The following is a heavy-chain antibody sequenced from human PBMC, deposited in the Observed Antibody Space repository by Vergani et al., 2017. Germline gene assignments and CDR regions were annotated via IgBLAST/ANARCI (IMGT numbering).Heavy chain of an antibody. V-gene: IGHV4-39*01. Sequence: QLQLQESGPGLVKPSATLSLTCSVSGASIRSSNYYWGWIRQPPGKGLGWIASNYYSGSTYYNPSLKSRVTISVNTSKNQFSLKLSSVTAADTAVYFCARHSTVEWLVKLGWIDPWGQGILVTVSS. CDR3: ARHSTVEWLVKLGWIDP. CDR2: NYYSGST. D-gene: IGHD6-19*01. CDR1: GASIRSSNYY. J-gene: IGHJ5*02.